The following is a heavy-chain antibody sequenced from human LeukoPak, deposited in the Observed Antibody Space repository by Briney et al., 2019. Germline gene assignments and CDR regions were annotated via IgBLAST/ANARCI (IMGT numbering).Heavy chain of an antibody. D-gene: IGHD2-21*02. CDR3: ASPAYCGGDCYSE. Sequence: PGESLRLSCAASGFTFSSYGMSWVRQAPGKGLEWVSSISSSSSYIYYADSVKGRFTISRDNAKNSLYLQMNSLRAEDTAVYYCASPAYCGGDCYSEWGQGTLVTVSS. V-gene: IGHV3-21*01. J-gene: IGHJ4*02. CDR2: ISSSSSYI. CDR1: GFTFSSYG.